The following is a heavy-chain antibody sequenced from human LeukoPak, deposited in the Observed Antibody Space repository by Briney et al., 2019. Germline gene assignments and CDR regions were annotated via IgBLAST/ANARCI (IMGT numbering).Heavy chain of an antibody. CDR2: ISSSSSYI. V-gene: IGHV3-21*01. CDR3: ARYDSSGYCPFDY. Sequence: GGSLRLSCAGSGFTFSSYSMNWVRQAPGKGLEWVSSISSSSSYIYYADSVKGRFTISRDNAKNSLYLQMNSLRAEDTAVYYCARYDSSGYCPFDYWGQGTLVTVSS. CDR1: GFTFSSYS. D-gene: IGHD3-22*01. J-gene: IGHJ4*02.